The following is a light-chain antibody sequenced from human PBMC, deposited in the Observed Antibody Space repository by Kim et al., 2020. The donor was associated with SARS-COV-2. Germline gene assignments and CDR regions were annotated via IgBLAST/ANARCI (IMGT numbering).Light chain of an antibody. J-gene: IGKJ1*01. Sequence: DIQMTQSPSSLSASVGDRVTITCRASQSISSYLNWYQQKPGKAPKLLIYAASSLQSGVPSRFSGSGSGTDFTLTISSLQPEDFATYYCQQSYSSFPVTFGQGTKVDIK. CDR3: QQSYSSFPVT. CDR1: QSISSY. CDR2: AAS. V-gene: IGKV1-39*01.